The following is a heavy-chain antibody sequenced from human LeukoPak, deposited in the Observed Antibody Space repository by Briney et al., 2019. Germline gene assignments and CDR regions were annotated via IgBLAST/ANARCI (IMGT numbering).Heavy chain of an antibody. J-gene: IGHJ3*02. V-gene: IGHV3-21*06. Sequence: PGGSLRLSCAASGFTFSSYSMNWVRQAPGKGLEWVSSISSSSSTIYYADSVKGRFTISRDNAKNSLYLQVNSLRAEDTAVYYCARVRGGSYNDAFDIWGQGTMVTVSS. CDR2: ISSSSSTI. CDR3: ARVRGGSYNDAFDI. CDR1: GFTFSSYS. D-gene: IGHD1-26*01.